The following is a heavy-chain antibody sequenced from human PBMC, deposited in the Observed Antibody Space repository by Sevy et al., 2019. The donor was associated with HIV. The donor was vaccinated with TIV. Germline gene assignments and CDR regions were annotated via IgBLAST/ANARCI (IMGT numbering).Heavy chain of an antibody. Sequence: SETLSLTCSVSGGSISSGDYYWSWIRQPPGKGLEWIGYIYYRGSTFYNPSLKSRLTISKHTSKNQFSLKLSSVTTADTAVYYCARYLPGDYSNWFDPWGQGTLVTVSS. J-gene: IGHJ5*02. D-gene: IGHD3-10*01. CDR2: IYYRGST. CDR3: ARYLPGDYSNWFDP. CDR1: GGSISSGDYY. V-gene: IGHV4-30-4*01.